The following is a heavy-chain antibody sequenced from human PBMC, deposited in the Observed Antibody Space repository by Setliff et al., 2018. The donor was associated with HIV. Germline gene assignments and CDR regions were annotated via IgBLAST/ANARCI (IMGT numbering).Heavy chain of an antibody. Sequence: PGGSLRLSCAASGFTFDDYAMHWVRQAPGKGLEWVSGTSWNSGSIGYADSVKGRFTISRDNAKNSLYLQMNSLRAEDTALYYCAKDSAYSYASDLDYWGQGTLVTVSS. CDR1: GFTFDDYA. J-gene: IGHJ4*02. D-gene: IGHD5-18*01. CDR3: AKDSAYSYASDLDY. CDR2: TSWNSGSI. V-gene: IGHV3-9*01.